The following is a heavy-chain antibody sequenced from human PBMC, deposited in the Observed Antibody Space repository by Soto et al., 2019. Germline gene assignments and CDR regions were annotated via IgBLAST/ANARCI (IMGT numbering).Heavy chain of an antibody. J-gene: IGHJ4*02. D-gene: IGHD4-17*01. CDR2: INPNSGGT. V-gene: IGHV1-2*04. CDR3: ARENDYGDYDY. Sequence: ASVKVSCKASGYAFTGYYMHWVRQAPGQGLEWMGWINPNSGGTNYAQKFQGWVTMTRDTSISTAYMELSRLRSDDTAVYYCARENDYGDYDYWGQGTLVTVSS. CDR1: GYAFTGYY.